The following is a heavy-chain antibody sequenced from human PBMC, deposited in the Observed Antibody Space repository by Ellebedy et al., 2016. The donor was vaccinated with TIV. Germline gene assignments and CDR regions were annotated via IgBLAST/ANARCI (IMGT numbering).Heavy chain of an antibody. V-gene: IGHV3-48*01. D-gene: IGHD3-16*01. Sequence: GESLKISXAASGFTFSFYWMGWVRQAPGKGLEWVSYISGINGPIHYADSVKGRFTISRDNAKNLLYLQMNSLRADDTAVYYCASRLGIGPWGQGTLVTVSS. J-gene: IGHJ5*02. CDR3: ASRLGIGP. CDR1: GFTFSFYW. CDR2: ISGINGPI.